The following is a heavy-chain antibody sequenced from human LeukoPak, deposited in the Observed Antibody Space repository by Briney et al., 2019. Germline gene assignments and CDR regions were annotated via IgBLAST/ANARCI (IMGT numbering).Heavy chain of an antibody. Sequence: GGSLRLSCAASGFTFSNYWMHWVRQGSGKGLGWVSRISTDVNTTNYADSVKGRFTISRDNAKNTLYLQMSSLTAEDTAVYYCTRDVGFYGSGSYYRDWGQGSLVTVSS. CDR2: ISTDVNTT. J-gene: IGHJ4*02. V-gene: IGHV3-74*01. D-gene: IGHD3-10*01. CDR3: TRDVGFYGSGSYYRD. CDR1: GFTFSNYW.